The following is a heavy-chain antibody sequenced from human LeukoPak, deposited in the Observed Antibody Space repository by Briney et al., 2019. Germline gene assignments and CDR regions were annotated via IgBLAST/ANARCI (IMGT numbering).Heavy chain of an antibody. CDR3: ARSITQALEWLVGY. V-gene: IGHV4-34*01. J-gene: IGHJ4*02. CDR2: INHSGST. Sequence: SETLSLTCAVYGGSFSGYYWSWIRQPPGKGLEWIGEINHSGSTNYNPSLKSRVTISVDTSKNQFSLKLSSVTAADTAVYYCARSITQALEWLVGYWGQGTLVTVSS. D-gene: IGHD5-12*01. CDR1: GGSFSGYY.